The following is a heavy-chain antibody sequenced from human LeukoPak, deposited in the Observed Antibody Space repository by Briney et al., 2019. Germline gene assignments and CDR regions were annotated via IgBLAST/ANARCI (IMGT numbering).Heavy chain of an antibody. J-gene: IGHJ5*02. V-gene: IGHV1-2*02. CDR3: ARDLVFAGGGYSGYDTPNWFDP. CDR1: GYTFTGYY. Sequence: ASVKVSYKASGYTFTGYYMHWVRQAPGQGLEWMGWINPNSGGTNYAQKFQGRVTMTRDTSISTAYMELSRLRSDDTAVYYCARDLVFAGGGYSGYDTPNWFDPWGQGTLVTVSS. D-gene: IGHD5-12*01. CDR2: INPNSGGT.